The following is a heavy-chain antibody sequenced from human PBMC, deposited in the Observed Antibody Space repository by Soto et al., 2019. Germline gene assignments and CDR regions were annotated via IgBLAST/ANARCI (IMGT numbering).Heavy chain of an antibody. D-gene: IGHD4-17*01. CDR3: AREITVTTPSDLDS. CDR2: IYGDGTT. Sequence: PGKGLEWVSIIYGDGTTYYADSVRGRFTISRDYSKNTLYLQMDSLRAEDTAVYYCAREITVTTPSDLDSGGPGTLVTVSS. J-gene: IGHJ4*02. V-gene: IGHV3-66*01.